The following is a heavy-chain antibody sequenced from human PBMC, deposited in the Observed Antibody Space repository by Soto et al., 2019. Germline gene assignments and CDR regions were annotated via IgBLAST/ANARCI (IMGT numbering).Heavy chain of an antibody. J-gene: IGHJ4*02. Sequence: EVQLVESGGGLVQPGGSLRLSCAASGFTFSSYSMNWVRQAPGKGLEWVSYISSSSSTIYYADSVKGRFTISRDNAKNSLYLKMNSLRDEDTAVYYCARDDSSGYYPYYFDYWGQGTLVTVSS. D-gene: IGHD3-22*01. V-gene: IGHV3-48*02. CDR3: ARDDSSGYYPYYFDY. CDR1: GFTFSSYS. CDR2: ISSSSSTI.